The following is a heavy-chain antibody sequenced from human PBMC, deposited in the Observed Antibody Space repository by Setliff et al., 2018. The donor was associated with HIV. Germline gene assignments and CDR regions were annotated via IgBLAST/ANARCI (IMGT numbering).Heavy chain of an antibody. D-gene: IGHD1-1*01. CDR2: INPNSGAT. Sequence: GASVKVSCKTAGYTFTGHFIHWMRQAPGQGLEWMGWINPNSGATDYAWRFEDRVTMASDTSTSTVYMNLRSLRSDDTAFYFCAREAPDDHFDYWGQGTLVTVSS. CDR1: GYTFTGHF. J-gene: IGHJ4*02. V-gene: IGHV1-2*02. CDR3: AREAPDDHFDY.